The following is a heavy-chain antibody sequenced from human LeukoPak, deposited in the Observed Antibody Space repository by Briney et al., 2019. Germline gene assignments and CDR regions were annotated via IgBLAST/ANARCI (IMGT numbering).Heavy chain of an antibody. V-gene: IGHV3-48*03. Sequence: PGGSLRLSCAASGFTFSSCEMNWVRQAPGKGLEWVAYISRSGSTINYADYVKGRFTVSRDNAKNSLYLPMNSLRAEDTAVYYCANVGGWFGEPNFDYWGQGALVIVSS. CDR2: ISRSGSTI. CDR1: GFTFSSCE. CDR3: ANVGGWFGEPNFDY. D-gene: IGHD3-10*01. J-gene: IGHJ4*02.